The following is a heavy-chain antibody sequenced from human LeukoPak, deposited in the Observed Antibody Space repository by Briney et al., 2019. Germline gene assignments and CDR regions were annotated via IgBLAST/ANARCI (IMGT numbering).Heavy chain of an antibody. J-gene: IGHJ4*02. V-gene: IGHV3-21*01. CDR1: GFTFSSYS. CDR3: AREPGTARIDY. D-gene: IGHD1-14*01. CDR2: ISSSSYI. Sequence: PGGSLRLSCAASGFTFSSYSMNWVRQAPGKGLEWVSSISSSSYIYYADSVKGRFTISRDNAKNSLYLQMNSLRAEDTAVYYCAREPGTARIDYWGQGTLVTVSS.